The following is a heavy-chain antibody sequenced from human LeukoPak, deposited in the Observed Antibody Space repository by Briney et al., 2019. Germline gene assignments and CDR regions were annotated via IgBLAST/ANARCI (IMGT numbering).Heavy chain of an antibody. V-gene: IGHV4-4*02. CDR1: GGSISSSSTNC. D-gene: IGHD4-23*01. J-gene: IGHJ4*02. CDR2: IYHSGAT. Sequence: PSETLSLTCAVSGGSISSSSTNCWTWVRQSPGKGLEWIGEIYHSGATNYNPSLKSRVTMLLDKSKNQFSLKLNSVTAADTAVYYCARNGGNSDYDYWGQGTLVTVSA. CDR3: ARNGGNSDYDY.